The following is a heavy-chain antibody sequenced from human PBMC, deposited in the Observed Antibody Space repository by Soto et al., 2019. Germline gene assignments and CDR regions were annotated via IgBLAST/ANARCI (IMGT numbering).Heavy chain of an antibody. CDR3: ARRAASGRHFDH. V-gene: IGHV3-11*01. CDR1: GFTFSDHY. CDR2: ISSSGNSM. J-gene: IGHJ4*02. D-gene: IGHD6-13*01. Sequence: QVQLVESGGGLVMPGESLRLSCAASGFTFSDHYMSWIRQAPGKGLEWVSYISSSGNSMYYADSVKGRFTVSRDNAENSLYRQMTSLRAEDTAVYYCARRAASGRHFDHWGQGTLVSVSS.